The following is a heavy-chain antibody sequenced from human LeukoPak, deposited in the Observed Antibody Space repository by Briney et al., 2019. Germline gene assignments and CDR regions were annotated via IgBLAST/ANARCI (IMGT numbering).Heavy chain of an antibody. D-gene: IGHD3-22*01. CDR3: PRVFSYYTYSFDY. V-gene: IGHV3-48*04. CDR1: GFTFSSYS. Sequence: SGGSLRLSCAASGFTFSSYSMNWVRQAPGKGLEWISYISSTGSAIYYADSVKGRFTISRDNAKNSLYLQMNSLRAEDTAVYYCPRVFSYYTYSFDYWGQGTLVTVSS. CDR2: ISSTGSAI. J-gene: IGHJ4*02.